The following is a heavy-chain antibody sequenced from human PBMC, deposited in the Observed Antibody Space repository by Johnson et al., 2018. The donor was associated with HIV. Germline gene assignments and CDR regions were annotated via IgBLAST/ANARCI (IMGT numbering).Heavy chain of an antibody. CDR3: ARAANVVLPAGTFDI. J-gene: IGHJ3*02. CDR1: GFTFSSYA. CDR2: ISYDGSNK. V-gene: IGHV3-30*04. Sequence: QLVESGGGVVQPGRSLRLSCAASGFTFSSYAMHWVRQAPGKGLEWVAVISYDGSNKYYADSVKGRFTISRDNSKNTLYLQMNSLRVEDTAVYYCARAANVVLPAGTFDIWGRGTMVTVSS. D-gene: IGHD2-2*01.